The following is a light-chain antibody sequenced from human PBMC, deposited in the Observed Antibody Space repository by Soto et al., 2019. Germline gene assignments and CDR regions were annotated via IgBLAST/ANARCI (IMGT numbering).Light chain of an antibody. CDR3: QQLET. J-gene: IGKJ1*01. CDR1: QSVSSSY. V-gene: IGKV3-20*01. CDR2: GGS. Sequence: EIVLTQSPGTLSLSPGERATLSCRASQSVSSSYLAWYQQKPGQAPRLLIYGGSSRATGIPDRFSGSGSGTDFTLTISRLEPEDFAVYYCQQLETFGQGTKVEIK.